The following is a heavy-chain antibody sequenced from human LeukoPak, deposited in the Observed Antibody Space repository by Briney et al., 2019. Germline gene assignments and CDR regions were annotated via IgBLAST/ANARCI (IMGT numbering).Heavy chain of an antibody. V-gene: IGHV4-59*08. CDR3: ARHRYGTIAAAGIDY. CDR1: GGSISSYY. CDR2: IYYSGST. Sequence: SETLSLTCTVSGGSISSYYWSWIRQPPGKGLEWIGYIYYSGSTNYNPSLKSRVTISVDTSKNQFSLKLSSVTAADTAVYYCARHRYGTIAAAGIDYWGQGTLVTVSS. D-gene: IGHD6-13*01. J-gene: IGHJ4*02.